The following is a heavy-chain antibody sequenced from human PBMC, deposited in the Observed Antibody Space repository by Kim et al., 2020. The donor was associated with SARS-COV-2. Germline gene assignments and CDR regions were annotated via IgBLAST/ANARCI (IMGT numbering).Heavy chain of an antibody. CDR1: GFTFSSYE. V-gene: IGHV3-48*03. CDR2: ISSSGSTI. J-gene: IGHJ6*02. Sequence: GGSLRLSCAASGFTFSSYEMNWVRQAPGKGLEWVSYISSSGSTIYYADSVKGRFTISRDNAKNSLYLQMNSLRAEDTTVYYCARDQHWGDRTTGLIAAAGTYYYGMDVWGQGTTVTVSS. CDR3: ARDQHWGDRTTGLIAAAGTYYYGMDV. D-gene: IGHD6-13*01.